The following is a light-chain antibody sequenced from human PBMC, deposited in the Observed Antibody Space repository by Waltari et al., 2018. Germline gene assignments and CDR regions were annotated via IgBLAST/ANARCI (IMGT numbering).Light chain of an antibody. J-gene: IGKJ2*01. CDR3: QQYYSTRYT. Sequence: DIQLTQSPSSLSASLGDRVTITCRARQGISNSLAWYQHKPGKAPKLLLYAASRVETGGPSRVSGSGSGTDFTRTISSLQPEDFATYYCQQYYSTRYTFGQGTKLEIK. V-gene: IGKV1-NL1*01. CDR2: AAS. CDR1: QGISNS.